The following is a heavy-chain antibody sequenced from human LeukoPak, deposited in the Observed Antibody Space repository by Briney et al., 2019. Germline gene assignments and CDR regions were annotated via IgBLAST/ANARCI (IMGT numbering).Heavy chain of an antibody. V-gene: IGHV1-69*06. CDR3: AARKTYYYDSSGYYFDY. J-gene: IGHJ4*02. CDR2: IIPIFGTA. D-gene: IGHD3-22*01. Sequence: SVKVSCKTAGYIFTTYGVTWGRQAPRQGLEWMGGIIPIFGTANYAQKFQGRVTITADKSTSTAYMELSSLRSEDTAAYYCAARKTYYYDSSGYYFDYWGQGTLVTVSS. CDR1: GYIFTTYG.